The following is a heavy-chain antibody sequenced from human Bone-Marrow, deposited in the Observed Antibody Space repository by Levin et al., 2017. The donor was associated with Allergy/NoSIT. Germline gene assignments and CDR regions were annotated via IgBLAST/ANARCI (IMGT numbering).Heavy chain of an antibody. D-gene: IGHD3-16*01. CDR2: ISAYTGNT. CDR3: ARGQKAGDPLWLADAREDYYGMDV. Sequence: VASVKVSCRASGYTFIDYGISWVRQAPGQGLEWMGWISAYTGNTDYTQKFQGRVTMTTDTSTSTAYMELRGLRSDDTAVYYCARGQKAGDPLWLADAREDYYGMDVWGQGTTVTVSS. J-gene: IGHJ6*02. CDR1: GYTFIDYG. V-gene: IGHV1-18*01.